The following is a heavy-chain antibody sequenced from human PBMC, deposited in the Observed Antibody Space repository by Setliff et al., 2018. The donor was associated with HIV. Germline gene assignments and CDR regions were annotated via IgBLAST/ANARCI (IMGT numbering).Heavy chain of an antibody. Sequence: SETLSLTCAVSGGSISSSNWWTWIRQPAGKGLEWIGHIYSTGSTNYNPSLKSRLTISVDTSNNQFSLKLTSLTAADTAVYFCARDPHYYDRSGHYSWFYFDYWGQGTLVTVSS. CDR3: ARDPHYYDRSGHYSWFYFDY. D-gene: IGHD3-22*01. CDR1: GGSISSSNW. CDR2: IYSTGST. V-gene: IGHV4-61*09. J-gene: IGHJ4*02.